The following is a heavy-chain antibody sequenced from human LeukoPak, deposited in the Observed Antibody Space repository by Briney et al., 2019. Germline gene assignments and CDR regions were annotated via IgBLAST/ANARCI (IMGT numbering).Heavy chain of an antibody. Sequence: ASVKVSCRASGYTFTGYYMHWVRQAPGQGLEWMGWINPNSGGTNYAQKFQGRVTMTRDTSISTAYMELSRLRSDDTAVYYCARNPRLTYYGSGSYYSDWFDPWGQGTLVTVSS. CDR3: ARNPRLTYYGSGSYYSDWFDP. J-gene: IGHJ5*02. D-gene: IGHD3-10*01. V-gene: IGHV1-2*02. CDR2: INPNSGGT. CDR1: GYTFTGYY.